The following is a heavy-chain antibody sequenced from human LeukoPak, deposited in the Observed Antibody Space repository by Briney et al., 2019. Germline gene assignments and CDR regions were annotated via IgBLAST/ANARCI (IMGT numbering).Heavy chain of an antibody. J-gene: IGHJ4*02. CDR2: IIPILGIA. D-gene: IGHD3-10*01. Sequence: SCAASGFTFSSYAIGWVRQAPGQGLEWMGRIIPILGIANYAQKFQGRVTITADKSTSTAYMELSSLRSEDTAVYYCADGSGSYPDYWGQGTLVTVSS. CDR3: ADGSGSYPDY. CDR1: GFTFSSYA. V-gene: IGHV1-69*04.